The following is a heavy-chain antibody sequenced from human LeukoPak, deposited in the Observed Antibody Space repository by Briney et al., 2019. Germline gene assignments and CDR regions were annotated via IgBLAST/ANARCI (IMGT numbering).Heavy chain of an antibody. Sequence: GGSLRLSCAASGFSFSTYGMHWVRQAPGKGLEWVAFIRHDASSQYYADSVKGRFTISRDSSKDTLYLQMNSLRAEDTAVYYCAKDGDWGSKDFDYWGQGTLVTVSS. V-gene: IGHV3-30*02. J-gene: IGHJ4*02. CDR1: GFSFSTYG. D-gene: IGHD7-27*01. CDR2: IRHDASSQ. CDR3: AKDGDWGSKDFDY.